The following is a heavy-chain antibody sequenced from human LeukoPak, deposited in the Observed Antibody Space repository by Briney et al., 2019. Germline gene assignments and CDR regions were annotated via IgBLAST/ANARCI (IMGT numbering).Heavy chain of an antibody. Sequence: PSEPLSLPCTVSGISITNYYWNWIRQPPGKGLEWIGYIYYTGSTNYNLSLKSRVTISVDTSKNQFSLKLSSVTAADTAVYFCAGGGDSGGYYYPMFDYWGQGILVTVSS. CDR3: AGGGDSGGYYYPMFDY. CDR1: GISITNYY. D-gene: IGHD3-22*01. CDR2: IYYTGST. J-gene: IGHJ4*02. V-gene: IGHV4-59*01.